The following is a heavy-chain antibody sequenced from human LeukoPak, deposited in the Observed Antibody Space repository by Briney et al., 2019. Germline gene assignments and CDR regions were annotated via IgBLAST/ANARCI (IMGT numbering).Heavy chain of an antibody. J-gene: IGHJ4*02. CDR3: ARYVVYGSGKYYFDY. CDR2: VNYSGST. D-gene: IGHD3-10*01. V-gene: IGHV4-39*01. CDR1: GGSVSSTTYY. Sequence: PETLSLTCTVSGGSVSSTTYYWSWIRQPPGKGLEWIASVNYSGSTYYNPSLKSRVTISVDTSENQFSLKLSSVTAADTAVYYCARYVVYGSGKYYFDYWGQGTQVTVSS.